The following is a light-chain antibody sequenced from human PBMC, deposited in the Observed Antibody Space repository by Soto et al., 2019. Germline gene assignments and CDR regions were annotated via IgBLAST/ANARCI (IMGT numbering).Light chain of an antibody. CDR3: QQYNNWPPT. J-gene: IGKJ4*01. CDR1: QSVSSN. V-gene: IGKV3-15*01. CDR2: GAS. Sequence: VMTQSPATLSVTPGERATLSCRASQSVSSNLAWYQQKPGQAPRLLIYGASTRATGIPARFSGSGSGTEFTLTISSLQSEDFAVYYCQQYNNWPPTFGGGTKG.